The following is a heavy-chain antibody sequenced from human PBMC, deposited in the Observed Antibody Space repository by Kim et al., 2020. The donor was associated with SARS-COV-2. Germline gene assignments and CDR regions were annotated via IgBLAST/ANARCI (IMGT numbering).Heavy chain of an antibody. CDR3: ARAGDWNDPSDY. CDR2: IIPIFGTA. CDR1: GGTFSSYA. Sequence: SVKVSCKASGGTFSSYAISWVRQAPGQGLEWMGGIIPIFGTANYAQKFQGRVTITADESTSTAYMELSSLRSEDTAVYYCARAGDWNDPSDYWGQGTLVTVSS. J-gene: IGHJ4*02. D-gene: IGHD1-1*01. V-gene: IGHV1-69*13.